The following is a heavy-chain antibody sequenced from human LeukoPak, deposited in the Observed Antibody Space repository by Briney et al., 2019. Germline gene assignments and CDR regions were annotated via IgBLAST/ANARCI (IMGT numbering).Heavy chain of an antibody. CDR3: ARDVGYEYFWFDP. CDR2: INWSGGST. J-gene: IGHJ5*02. Sequence: GGSLRLSCAASGFTFENYGMSWVRQVPGKRLEWVSGINWSGGSTDYADSVKGRFTISRDNAKNSVYLQMNNLRAEDTALYHCARDVGYEYFWFDPWGQGTLVTVSS. CDR1: GFTFENYG. V-gene: IGHV3-20*01. D-gene: IGHD5-12*01.